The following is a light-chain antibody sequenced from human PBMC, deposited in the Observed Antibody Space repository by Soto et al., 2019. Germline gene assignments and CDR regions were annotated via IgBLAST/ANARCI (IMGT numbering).Light chain of an antibody. J-gene: IGKJ2*01. CDR3: QQYCSSPSYT. Sequence: EIVLTQSPGTLSLSPGERATLSCRASQSVSSSYLAWYQQKPGQAPRLLIYGASSRATGIPDRFSGSGSGTDFTLSISRRESEDFAVYYCQQYCSSPSYTFGQGTKLEIK. V-gene: IGKV3-20*01. CDR2: GAS. CDR1: QSVSSSY.